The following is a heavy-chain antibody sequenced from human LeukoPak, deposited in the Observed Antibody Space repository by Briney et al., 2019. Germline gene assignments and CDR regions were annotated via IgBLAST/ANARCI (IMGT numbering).Heavy chain of an antibody. CDR3: ARDDDTGPPQH. V-gene: IGHV4-38-2*02. CDR2: IYHSGST. D-gene: IGHD3-9*01. CDR1: GNSISNGYY. Sequence: SETLSLTCAVSGNSISNGYYWGWIRQPPGKGLEWIGSIYHSGSTYYNPSLKSRVTISVDTSKNQFSLKLSSVTAADTAVYYCARDDDTGPPQHWGQGTLVTVSS. J-gene: IGHJ1*01.